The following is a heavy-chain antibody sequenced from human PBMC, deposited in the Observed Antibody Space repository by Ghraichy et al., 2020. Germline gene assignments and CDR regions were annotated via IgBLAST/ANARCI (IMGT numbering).Heavy chain of an antibody. D-gene: IGHD3-22*01. CDR3: AKEGNRYDSSGYYSYFDY. J-gene: IGHJ4*02. CDR2: ISGSGSVT. V-gene: IGHV3-23*01. CDR1: GFTFGSLA. Sequence: LSLTCAASGFTFGSLAMSWVRQAPGKGLEWVSTISGSGSVTFYAGSVKGRFTVSRDDSQNTLYLQMSTLRGEDTAVYYCAKEGNRYDSSGYYSYFDYWGLGTLVSVSS.